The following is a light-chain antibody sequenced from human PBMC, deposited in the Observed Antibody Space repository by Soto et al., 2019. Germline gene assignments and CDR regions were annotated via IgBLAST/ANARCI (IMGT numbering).Light chain of an antibody. CDR1: SSDVGGYNY. CDR3: SSYTSSSTYV. V-gene: IGLV2-14*01. Sequence: SVLTQPASVSGSPGPSITISCTGTSSDVGGYNYGSWYQQHPGKAPKLMIYEVSNRPSGVSNRFSGSKSGNTASLTISGLQAEDEADYYCSSYTSSSTYVFGTGTKVTVL. J-gene: IGLJ1*01. CDR2: EVS.